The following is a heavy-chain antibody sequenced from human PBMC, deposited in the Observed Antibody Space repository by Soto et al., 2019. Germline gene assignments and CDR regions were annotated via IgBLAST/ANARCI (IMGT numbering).Heavy chain of an antibody. CDR2: IYYSGST. CDR1: GGSISSYY. CDR3: ARDRPIAVAGSYYFDF. D-gene: IGHD6-19*01. Sequence: SETLSLTCTVSGGSISSYYWSWIRQPPGKGLEWIGDIYYSGSTNYNPPLKSRVTISIDTSKNQFSLKLSSVTAADTAGYYCARDRPIAVAGSYYFDFWGQGTLVTVSS. V-gene: IGHV4-59*01. J-gene: IGHJ4*02.